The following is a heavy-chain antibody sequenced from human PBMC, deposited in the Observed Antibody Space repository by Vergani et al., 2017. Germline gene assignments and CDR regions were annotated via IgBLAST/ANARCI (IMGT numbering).Heavy chain of an antibody. D-gene: IGHD5-24*01. V-gene: IGHV1-69*13. CDR1: GGTFSSYA. CDR2: IIPIFGTA. CDR3: ARDQDREMATLGGSYYFDY. J-gene: IGHJ4*02. Sequence: QVQLVQSGAEVKKPGSSVKVSCKASGGTFSSYAISWVRQAPGQGLEWMGGIIPIFGTANYAQTFQGRVTITADESTSTAYMELSSLRTEDTAVYYGARDQDREMATLGGSYYFDYWGQGTLVTVSS.